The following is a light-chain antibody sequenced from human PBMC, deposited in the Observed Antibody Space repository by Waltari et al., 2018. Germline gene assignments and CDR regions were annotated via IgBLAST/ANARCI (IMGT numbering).Light chain of an antibody. Sequence: DIQLTQSPSFLSASVGDRVTITCRASQGISSYLAWYQQKPGKAPKLLIYAASTLPSWVPSRFSGSGSGTEFTLTISSLQPEDFATYYCQQLNSYPLAFGGGTKVEIK. V-gene: IGKV1-9*01. CDR3: QQLNSYPLA. CDR2: AAS. CDR1: QGISSY. J-gene: IGKJ4*01.